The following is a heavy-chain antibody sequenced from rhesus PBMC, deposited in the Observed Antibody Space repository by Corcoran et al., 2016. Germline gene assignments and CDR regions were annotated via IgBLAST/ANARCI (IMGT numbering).Heavy chain of an antibody. CDR3: ATLSSFGDD. D-gene: IGHD3-40*01. J-gene: IGHJ4*01. CDR2: VDPEDGAA. Sequence: EVQLVQSGAEVKKPGASVKISCKASGYTFTDFYLHWVRQAPGKGLEWMGRVDPEDGAALHAQKFQDRVTITADMSTDTAYMELSSLRSEDTAVYYCATLSSFGDDWGQGVLVTVSS. CDR1: GYTFTDFY. V-gene: IGHV1-111*02.